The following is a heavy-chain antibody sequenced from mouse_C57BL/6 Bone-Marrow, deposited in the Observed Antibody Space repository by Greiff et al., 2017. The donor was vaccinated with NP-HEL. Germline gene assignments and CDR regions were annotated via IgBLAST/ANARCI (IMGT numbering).Heavy chain of an antibody. CDR3: ARPLYGRGSYDAMDY. J-gene: IGHJ4*01. D-gene: IGHD1-1*02. V-gene: IGHV5-6*02. CDR1: GFTFSSYG. Sequence: DVKLVESGGDLVKPGGSLKLSCAASGFTFSSYGMSWVRQTPDKRLEWVATISSGGSYTYYPDSVKGRFTISRDNAKNTLYLQMSSLKSEDTAMYYCARPLYGRGSYDAMDYWGQGTSVTVSS. CDR2: ISSGGSYT.